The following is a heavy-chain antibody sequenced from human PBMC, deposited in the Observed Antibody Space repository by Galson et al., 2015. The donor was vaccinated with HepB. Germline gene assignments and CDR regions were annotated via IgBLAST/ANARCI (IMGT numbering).Heavy chain of an antibody. Sequence: SLRLSCAASGFTFGDYAMSWFRQAPGKGLEWVGFIRSKAYGGTTEYAASVKGRFTISRDDSKSIAYLQMNSLKTEDTAVYYCTRNVLLWFGELAGAFDIWGQGTMVTVSS. CDR1: GFTFGDYA. D-gene: IGHD3-10*01. J-gene: IGHJ3*02. V-gene: IGHV3-49*03. CDR3: TRNVLLWFGELAGAFDI. CDR2: IRSKAYGGTT.